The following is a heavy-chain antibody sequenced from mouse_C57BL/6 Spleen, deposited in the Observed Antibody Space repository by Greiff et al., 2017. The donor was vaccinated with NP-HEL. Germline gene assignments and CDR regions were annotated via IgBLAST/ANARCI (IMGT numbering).Heavy chain of an antibody. CDR1: GFSLTSYG. CDR2: IWSDGST. D-gene: IGHD3-2*02. V-gene: IGHV2-6-1*01. CDR3: ARHEEDSSGSWFAY. J-gene: IGHJ3*01. Sequence: VQLQESGPGLVAPSQSLSITCTVSGFSLTSYGVHWVRQPPGKGLEWLVVIWSDGSTTYNSALKSRLSISKDNSKSQVFLKMNSLQTDDTAMYYCARHEEDSSGSWFAYWGQGTLVTVSA.